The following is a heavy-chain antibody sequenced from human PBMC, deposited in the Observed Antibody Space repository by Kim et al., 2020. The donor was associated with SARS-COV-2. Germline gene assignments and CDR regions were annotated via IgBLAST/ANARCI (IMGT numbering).Heavy chain of an antibody. CDR1: GYTFTGYY. V-gene: IGHV1-2*02. CDR3: AREVEIVVVVAAKEGLGAFDI. CDR2: INPNSGGT. J-gene: IGHJ3*02. D-gene: IGHD2-15*01. Sequence: ASVKVSCKASGYTFTGYYMHWVRQAPGQGLEWMGWINPNSGGTNYAQKFQGRVTMTRDTSISTAYMELSRLRSDDTAVYYCAREVEIVVVVAAKEGLGAFDIWGQGTMVTVSS.